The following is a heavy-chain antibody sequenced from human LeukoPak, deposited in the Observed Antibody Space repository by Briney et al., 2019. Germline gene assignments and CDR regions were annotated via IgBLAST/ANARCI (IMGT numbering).Heavy chain of an antibody. CDR3: AKTSGGNY. CDR2: ISSGGGGT. CDR1: RFAFSTFA. J-gene: IGHJ4*02. D-gene: IGHD4-23*01. Sequence: GGSLRLSCAASRFAFSTFAMSWVRQAPGKGLEWVSAISSGGGGTYYTDSVKGRFTISRDNSKNTLYLQMNSLRAEDTAVYYCAKTSGGNYWGQGTLVTVSS. V-gene: IGHV3-23*01.